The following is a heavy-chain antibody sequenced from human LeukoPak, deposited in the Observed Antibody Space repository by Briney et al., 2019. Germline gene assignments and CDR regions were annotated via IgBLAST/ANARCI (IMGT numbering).Heavy chain of an antibody. CDR3: ATAVPLAGMWFVPYFDY. V-gene: IGHV3-23*01. D-gene: IGHD3-10*01. J-gene: IGHJ4*02. CDR1: GFTFSSYA. Sequence: GGSLRLSCAASGFTFSSYAMSWVCQAPGKGLEWVSAISGSGGSTYYADSVKGRFTISRDNSKNTLYLQMNSLRAEDTAAYYCATAVPLAGMWFVPYFDYWGQGTLVTVSS. CDR2: ISGSGGST.